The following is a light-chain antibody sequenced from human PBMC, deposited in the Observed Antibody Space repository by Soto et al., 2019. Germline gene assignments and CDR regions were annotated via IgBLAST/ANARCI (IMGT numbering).Light chain of an antibody. CDR1: QVISNN. J-gene: IGKJ2*01. CDR2: AAS. Sequence: DIQMTQSPSSLSASVGDRVTLTCRASQVISNNVGWYQQKPGKAPERLIFAASNFEGGVPSRFNGIGSATDFTFTTISLQAEEFADDYGLQHQTYPYTFGHGTKLEI. V-gene: IGKV1-17*01. CDR3: LQHQTYPYT.